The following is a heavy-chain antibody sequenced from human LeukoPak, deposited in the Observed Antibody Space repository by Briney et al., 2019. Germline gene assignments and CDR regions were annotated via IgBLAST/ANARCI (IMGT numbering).Heavy chain of an antibody. Sequence: SETLSLTCTVSGGSISSYYWSWIRQPPGKGLEWIGYIYYSGSTNYNPPLKSRVTISVDTSTNQFSLKLSSVTAADTAVYYCARGEYGGGYYYYMDVWGKGTTVTISS. D-gene: IGHD3-10*01. J-gene: IGHJ6*03. CDR1: GGSISSYY. CDR3: ARGEYGGGYYYYMDV. V-gene: IGHV4-59*01. CDR2: IYYSGST.